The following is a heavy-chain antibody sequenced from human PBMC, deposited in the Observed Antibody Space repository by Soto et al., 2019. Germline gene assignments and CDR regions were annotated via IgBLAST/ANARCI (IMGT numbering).Heavy chain of an antibody. Sequence: QVQLQQWGAGLMKPSETLSLTCAVYGGSFSGYYWSWVRQPPGKGLEWIGEINHSGSTNYNPSLKSRTTISMDMSKNQFYLTLSSVNAADTAVYYCAADNSGWPCDPNYYYRDVWGKGTSVTVSS. J-gene: IGHJ6*03. CDR2: INHSGST. V-gene: IGHV4-34*01. CDR3: AADNSGWPCDPNYYYRDV. D-gene: IGHD6-19*01. CDR1: GGSFSGYY.